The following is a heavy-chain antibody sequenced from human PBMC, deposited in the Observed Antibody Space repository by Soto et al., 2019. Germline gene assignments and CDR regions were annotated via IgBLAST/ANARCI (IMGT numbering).Heavy chain of an antibody. CDR3: ARVRAYYDFWSGYYEDTLDY. Sequence: EVQLVESGGGLVQPGGSLRLSCAASGFTFSSYWMHWVRQAPGKGLVWVSRINSDGSSTSYADSVKGRFTISRDNAKNTLYLQMNSLRAEDTAVYYCARVRAYYDFWSGYYEDTLDYGGQGTLVTVSS. D-gene: IGHD3-3*01. CDR1: GFTFSSYW. V-gene: IGHV3-74*01. CDR2: INSDGSST. J-gene: IGHJ4*02.